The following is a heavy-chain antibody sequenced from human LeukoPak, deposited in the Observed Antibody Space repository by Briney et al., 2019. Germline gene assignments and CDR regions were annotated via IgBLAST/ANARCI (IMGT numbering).Heavy chain of an antibody. CDR2: INTDGSTA. CDR1: GFTFSNDW. D-gene: IGHD1-26*01. J-gene: IGHJ4*02. V-gene: IGHV3-74*01. Sequence: GGSLRLSCAASGFTFSNDWMHWVRQAPGKGLVWVSRINTDGSTATYADSVKGRFTISRDNAKNTLYLQMNSLRVEDTAVYYCARGRGGSYHYWGQGTLVTVSS. CDR3: ARGRGGSYHY.